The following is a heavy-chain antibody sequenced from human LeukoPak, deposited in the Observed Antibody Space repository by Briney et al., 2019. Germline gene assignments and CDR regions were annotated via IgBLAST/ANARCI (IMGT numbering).Heavy chain of an antibody. D-gene: IGHD2-2*01. CDR1: GYTFTSYD. V-gene: IGHV1-8*03. J-gene: IGHJ5*02. CDR3: ARMLVGYCSSTSCVSWFDP. Sequence: ASVKVSCKASGYTFTSYDINWVRRATGQGLEWMGWMNPNSGNTGYAQKFQGRVTITRNTSISTAYMELSSLRSEDTAVYYCARMLVGYCSSTSCVSWFDPWGQGTLVTVSS. CDR2: MNPNSGNT.